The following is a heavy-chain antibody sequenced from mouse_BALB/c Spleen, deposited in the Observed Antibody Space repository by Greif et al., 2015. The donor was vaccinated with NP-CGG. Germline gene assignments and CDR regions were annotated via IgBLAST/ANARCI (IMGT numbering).Heavy chain of an antibody. Sequence: EVMLVESGGGLVKPGGSLKLSCAASGFTFSDYYMYWVRQTPEKRLEWVATISDGGSYTYYPDSVKGRFTISRDNAKNNLYLQMSSLKSEDTAMYYCARDYYGSSYAMGYWGQGTSVTVSS. D-gene: IGHD1-1*01. V-gene: IGHV5-4*02. CDR3: ARDYYGSSYAMGY. J-gene: IGHJ4*01. CDR1: GFTFSDYY. CDR2: ISDGGSYT.